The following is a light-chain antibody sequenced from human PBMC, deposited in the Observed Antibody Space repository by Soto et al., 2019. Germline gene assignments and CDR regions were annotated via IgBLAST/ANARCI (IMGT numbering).Light chain of an antibody. V-gene: IGLV2-14*02. Sequence: QSVLTQPASVSGSPGQSITISCTGTSSDVGSYNLVSRYQQHPGQAPQLIIYDVYNRPSGVSHRFSGSKSGDTASLTISGLQAEDEADYYCTSYTSSTPFYVFGTGTKVTVL. CDR2: DVY. CDR1: SSDVGSYNL. CDR3: TSYTSSTPFYV. J-gene: IGLJ1*01.